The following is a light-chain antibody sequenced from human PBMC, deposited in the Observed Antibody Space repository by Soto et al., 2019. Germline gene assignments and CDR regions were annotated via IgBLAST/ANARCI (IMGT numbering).Light chain of an antibody. J-gene: IGKJ1*01. CDR3: QQYDYWWT. CDR2: RAS. Sequence: EIVLTQYPAILSLSPGDRATLSCRASQSVTSNVAWYQQKPGQAPRLLIYRASARATGVPARFSGSGSGTEFTLTISSLQSEDFGIYYCQQYDYWWTFGQGTKVDIK. V-gene: IGKV3-15*01. CDR1: QSVTSN.